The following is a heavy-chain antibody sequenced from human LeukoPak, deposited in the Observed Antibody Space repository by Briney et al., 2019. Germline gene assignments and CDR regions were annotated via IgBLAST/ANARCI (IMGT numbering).Heavy chain of an antibody. CDR1: GFTFRSYA. CDR3: ARACSSGWYVNGFDP. D-gene: IGHD6-19*01. V-gene: IGHV3-30*04. CDR2: ISYDGSNK. Sequence: PGRSLRLSCAASGFTFRSYAMHWVRQAPGKGLEWVAVISYDGSNKYYADSVKGRFTISRDNSKNTLYLQMNSLRAEDTAVYYCARACSSGWYVNGFDPWGQGTLVTVSS. J-gene: IGHJ5*02.